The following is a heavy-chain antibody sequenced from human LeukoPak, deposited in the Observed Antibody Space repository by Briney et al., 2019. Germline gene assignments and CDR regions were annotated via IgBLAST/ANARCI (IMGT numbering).Heavy chain of an antibody. CDR2: ISSSSTYI. CDR3: AGDYKGNPAFDI. CDR1: GFSFSNCS. D-gene: IGHD5-24*01. Sequence: GGSLSLSCAASGFSFSNCSRNWVRQAPGKGLEWVSSISSSSTYIYYADSLEGRFTISRDNVRNSLNLQMNSLRAEDTAVYYCAGDYKGNPAFDIWGQG. J-gene: IGHJ3*02. V-gene: IGHV3-21*01.